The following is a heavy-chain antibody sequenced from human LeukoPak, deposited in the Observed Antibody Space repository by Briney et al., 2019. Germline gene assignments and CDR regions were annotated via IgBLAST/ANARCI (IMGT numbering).Heavy chain of an antibody. D-gene: IGHD4-17*01. CDR1: GGSISSYY. J-gene: IGHJ4*02. CDR3: ARDMYGDYYFDY. V-gene: IGHV4-59*01. CDR2: IYYSGST. Sequence: SETLSLTCTVSGGSISSYYWSWNRQPPGKGLEWIGYIYYSGSTNYNPSLKSRVTISVDASKNQFSLKLSSVTAADTAVYYCARDMYGDYYFDYWGQGTLVTVSS.